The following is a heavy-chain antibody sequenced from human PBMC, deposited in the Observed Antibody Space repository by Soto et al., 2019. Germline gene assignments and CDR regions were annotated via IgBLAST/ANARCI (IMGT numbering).Heavy chain of an antibody. Sequence: SETLSLTCTVPGDSISSYSWTWIRQPPGRRLEWIGYMYYTGSTNYNPSLKSRVSISVDTSKNQFSLKLRSVTAEDTAVYYCARLDSRKGHYYDYWGQGTLVTVSS. V-gene: IGHV4-59*08. CDR1: GDSISSYS. CDR3: ARLDSRKGHYYDY. D-gene: IGHD2-21*01. J-gene: IGHJ4*02. CDR2: MYYTGST.